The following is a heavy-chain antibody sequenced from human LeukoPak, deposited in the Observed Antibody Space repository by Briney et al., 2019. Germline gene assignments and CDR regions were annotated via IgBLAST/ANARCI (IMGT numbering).Heavy chain of an antibody. Sequence: PGGSLRLSCAASGFTFRDAWMTWVRQAPGKGLEWVSSISSSSSYIYYADSVKGRFTISRDNAKNSLYLQMNSLRAEDTAVYYCARDHLWHYYDSSGQTYYFDYWGQGTLVTVSS. CDR1: GFTFRDAW. CDR2: ISSSSSYI. V-gene: IGHV3-21*01. D-gene: IGHD3-22*01. CDR3: ARDHLWHYYDSSGQTYYFDY. J-gene: IGHJ4*02.